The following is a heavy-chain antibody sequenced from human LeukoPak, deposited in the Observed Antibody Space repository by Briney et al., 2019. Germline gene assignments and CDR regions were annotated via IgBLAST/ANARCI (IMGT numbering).Heavy chain of an antibody. V-gene: IGHV3-23*01. CDR3: AKGRGIVVVTGPDY. CDR2: INGSGSST. CDR1: GFTFSSYA. Sequence: GGSLRLSCAASGFTFSSYAMNWVRQAPGKGLEWVSGINGSGSSTYYADSVKGRFTISRDNSKNTLYLQMNNLRAEDTAVYYCAKGRGIVVVTGPDYWGQGTLVTVSS. J-gene: IGHJ4*02. D-gene: IGHD2-21*02.